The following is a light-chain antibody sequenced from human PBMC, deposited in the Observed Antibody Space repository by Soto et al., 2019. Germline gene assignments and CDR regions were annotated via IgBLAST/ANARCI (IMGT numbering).Light chain of an antibody. Sequence: EIVLTQSPATLSLSPGERATLSCRASQSVTSYLAWYQQKPGQVPTLLIYDASNRATGISARFSGSGSGTDFTLTISSLEPEDSAIYYCQLRSSWPPSFTFGPGTKVDIK. V-gene: IGKV3-11*01. CDR1: QSVTSY. CDR2: DAS. CDR3: QLRSSWPPSFT. J-gene: IGKJ3*01.